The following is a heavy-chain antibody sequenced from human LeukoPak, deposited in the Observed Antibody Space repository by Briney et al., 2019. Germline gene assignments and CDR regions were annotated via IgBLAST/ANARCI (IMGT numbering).Heavy chain of an antibody. D-gene: IGHD4-17*01. CDR1: GGSISSYYW. Sequence: TLSLTCTVSGGSISSYYWSWIRQPPGKALEWLARIDWDDDKYYSTSLKTRLTISKDTSKNQVVLTMTNMDPVDTATYYCARIYYGDFYFDYWGQGTLVTVSS. V-gene: IGHV2-70*11. CDR3: ARIYYGDFYFDY. CDR2: IDWDDDK. J-gene: IGHJ4*02.